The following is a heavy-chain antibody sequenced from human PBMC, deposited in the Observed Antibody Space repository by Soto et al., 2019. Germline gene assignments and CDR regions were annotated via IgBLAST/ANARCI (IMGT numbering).Heavy chain of an antibody. Sequence: GGSLRLSCAASGFTFSSYWMHWVRQVPGKGLLWVSRIDEYGSTINYADSVKGRFTISRDNARNTLYLEMNSLRAEDTALYYCTRDIGGKGAYWGPGPLVTVYS. D-gene: IGHD3-10*01. J-gene: IGHJ4*02. CDR3: TRDIGGKGAY. CDR1: GFTFSSYW. V-gene: IGHV3-74*01. CDR2: IDEYGSTI.